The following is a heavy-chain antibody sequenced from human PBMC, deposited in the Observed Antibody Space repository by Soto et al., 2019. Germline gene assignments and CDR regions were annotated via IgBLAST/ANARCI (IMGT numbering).Heavy chain of an antibody. D-gene: IGHD2-21*01. CDR3: ARGPLPYCGGDCQSPWRAEHYYYMDV. V-gene: IGHV4-34*01. J-gene: IGHJ6*03. Sequence: SETLSLTCAVYGGSFSGYYWSWIRQPPGKGLEWIGEINHSGSTNYNPSLKSRVTISVDTSKNQFSLKLSSVTAADTAVYYCARGPLPYCGGDCQSPWRAEHYYYMDVWGKGTTVTVSS. CDR2: INHSGST. CDR1: GGSFSGYY.